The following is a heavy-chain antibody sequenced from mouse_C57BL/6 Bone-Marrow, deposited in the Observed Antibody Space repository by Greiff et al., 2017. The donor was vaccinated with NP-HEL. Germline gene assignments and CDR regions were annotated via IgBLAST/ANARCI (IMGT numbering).Heavy chain of an antibody. CDR3: ARAPSGYYFAWFAY. Sequence: VQLKESGPGLVKPSQSLSLTCSVTGYSITSGYYWNWIRQFPGNKLEWMGYISYDGSNNYNPSLKNRISITRDTSKNQYFLKLNSVTTEDTATYYCARAPSGYYFAWFAYWGQGTLVTVSA. J-gene: IGHJ3*01. CDR2: ISYDGSN. V-gene: IGHV3-6*01. D-gene: IGHD2-3*01. CDR1: GYSITSGYY.